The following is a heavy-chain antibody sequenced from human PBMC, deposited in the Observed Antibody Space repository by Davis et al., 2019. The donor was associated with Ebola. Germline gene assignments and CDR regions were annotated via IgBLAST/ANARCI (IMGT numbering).Heavy chain of an antibody. CDR3: AKDPSSRYDILTGYYID. V-gene: IGHV3-30*02. CDR2: IRYDGSNK. CDR1: GFTFSSYG. J-gene: IGHJ4*02. Sequence: GESLKISCAASGFTFSSYGMHWVRQAPGKGLEWVAFIRYDGSNKYYADSVKGRFTISRDNSKNTLYLQMNSLRAEDTAVYYCAKDPSSRYDILTGYYIDWGQGTLVTVSS. D-gene: IGHD3-9*01.